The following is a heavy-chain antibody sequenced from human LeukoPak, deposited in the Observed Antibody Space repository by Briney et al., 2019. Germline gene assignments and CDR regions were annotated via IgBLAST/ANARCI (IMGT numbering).Heavy chain of an antibody. D-gene: IGHD5-12*01. CDR2: IVHVGRT. V-gene: IGHV4-38-2*01. CDR3: GRLSGYPPGLRPPDY. J-gene: IGHJ4*02. Sequence: PSGSLTLSCAASGYTINSGRMHCCLRQPPGKRLWGSEMIVHVGRTYYNPSLKSRVTMSVDKSTNTFSLSLSSVTAADTAVYYCGRLSGYPPGLRPPDYWGQGTPVTVSS. CDR1: GYTINSGRM.